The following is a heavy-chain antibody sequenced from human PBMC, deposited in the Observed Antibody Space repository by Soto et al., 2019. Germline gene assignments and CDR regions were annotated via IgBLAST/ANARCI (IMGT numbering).Heavy chain of an antibody. CDR3: ARDLSLGSNWDYYMEV. J-gene: IGHJ6*03. Sequence: EVQLVESGGGLVQPGGSLRLSCATSGFILSDCAMNWVRQAPGKGLEWVSYISSSSSVIDYADSVKGRLTVSRDNARNSLYLQMNSLRAEDTAVYYCARDLSLGSNWDYYMEVWGKGTTVTVSS. D-gene: IGHD7-27*01. CDR1: GFILSDCA. CDR2: ISSSSSVI. V-gene: IGHV3-48*01.